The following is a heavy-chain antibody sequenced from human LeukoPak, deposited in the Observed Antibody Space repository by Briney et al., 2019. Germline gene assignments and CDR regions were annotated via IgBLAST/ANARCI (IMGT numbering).Heavy chain of an antibody. Sequence: GGSLRLSCAASGFTFSGYDMHWVRQAPGKGLEWVAFIRYDGSNKYYTDSVKGRFTISRDNSKNTLYLQMNSLRPEDAAVYYCAKASAIDYWGQGTLVTVSS. J-gene: IGHJ4*02. CDR2: IRYDGSNK. CDR3: AKASAIDY. V-gene: IGHV3-30*02. CDR1: GFTFSGYD.